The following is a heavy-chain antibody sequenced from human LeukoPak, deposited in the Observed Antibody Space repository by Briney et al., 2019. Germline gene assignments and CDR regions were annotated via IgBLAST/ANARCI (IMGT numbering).Heavy chain of an antibody. Sequence: AGGPLRLSCAASGFTFSSYSMNWVRQAPGKGLEWVSYISSSRSTIYYADSVKGRFTISRDNAKNSLYLQMNSLRAEDTAVYYCAREYCSSTSCLYDYWGQGTLVTVPS. CDR2: ISSSRSTI. D-gene: IGHD2-2*01. CDR3: AREYCSSTSCLYDY. CDR1: GFTFSSYS. J-gene: IGHJ4*02. V-gene: IGHV3-48*01.